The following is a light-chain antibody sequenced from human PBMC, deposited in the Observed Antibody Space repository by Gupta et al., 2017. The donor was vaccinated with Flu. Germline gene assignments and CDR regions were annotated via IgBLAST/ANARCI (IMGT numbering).Light chain of an antibody. J-gene: IGLJ1*01. CDR2: GNS. Sequence: QSVLTQPPSVSGAPGKRVTISCTGSSSNIGAGYDVHWYQQLPGTAPKLLIYGNSNRPSGVPDRFSGSKSGTSASLAITGLQAEDEADYYCQSYDSSLYVFGTGTKVTVL. CDR1: SSNIGAGYD. CDR3: QSYDSSLYV. V-gene: IGLV1-40*01.